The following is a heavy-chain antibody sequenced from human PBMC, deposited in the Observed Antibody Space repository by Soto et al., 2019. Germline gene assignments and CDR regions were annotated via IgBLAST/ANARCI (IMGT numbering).Heavy chain of an antibody. CDR3: ARAGN. J-gene: IGHJ4*02. CDR2: INQVGTEK. V-gene: IGHV3-7*05. Sequence: GGSMILSCAASGFSFSCYWMSWVRQAPGKGLEWVANINQVGTEKYYVDSVKGRFTISRDNAKNSVYLQMNSLRAEDTAVYYCARAGNWGQGTLVTVSS. CDR1: GFSFSCYW.